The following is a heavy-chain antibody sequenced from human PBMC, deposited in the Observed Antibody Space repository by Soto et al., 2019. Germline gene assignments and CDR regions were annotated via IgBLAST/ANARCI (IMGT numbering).Heavy chain of an antibody. J-gene: IGHJ4*02. V-gene: IGHV4-59*01. Sequence: PSETLSLTCTVSGGSISSYCWSWIRQPPGKGLEWIGYIYYSGSTNYNPSLKSRVTISVDTSKNQFSLKLSSVTAADTAVYYCARVSGSYSELDYWGQGTLVTVSS. CDR1: GGSISSYC. D-gene: IGHD1-26*01. CDR3: ARVSGSYSELDY. CDR2: IYYSGST.